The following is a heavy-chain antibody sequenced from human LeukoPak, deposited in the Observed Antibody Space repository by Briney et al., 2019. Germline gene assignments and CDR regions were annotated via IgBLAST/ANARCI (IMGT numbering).Heavy chain of an antibody. CDR3: ASPGRYSSSWAGQL. V-gene: IGHV1-69*13. D-gene: IGHD6-13*01. CDR1: GGTFSSYA. Sequence: GASVKVSCKASGGTFSSYAISWVRQAPGQGLEWMGGIIPIFGTANYAQKFQGRVTITADESTSTAYMELSSLRSEDTAVYYCASPGRYSSSWAGQLWGQGTLVTVSS. CDR2: IIPIFGTA. J-gene: IGHJ4*02.